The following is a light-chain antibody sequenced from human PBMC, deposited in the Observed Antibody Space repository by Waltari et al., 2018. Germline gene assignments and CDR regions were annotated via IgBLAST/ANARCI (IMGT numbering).Light chain of an antibody. V-gene: IGKV3-20*01. Sequence: EIVLTQSPGTLSLSPGERATLSCRASQSVSRSLAWYQQKPGQAPRLLIYGASSRATGIPDRFSGSGSGKDFSLTITRLEPEDFAVYYCQQYVTLPATFGQGTKVEVK. CDR1: QSVSRS. CDR3: QQYVTLPAT. J-gene: IGKJ1*01. CDR2: GAS.